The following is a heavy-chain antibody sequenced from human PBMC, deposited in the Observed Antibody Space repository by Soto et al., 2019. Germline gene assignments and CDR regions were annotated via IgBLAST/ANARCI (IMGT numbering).Heavy chain of an antibody. V-gene: IGHV1-69*12. J-gene: IGHJ6*01. CDR3: ASWLEEAGIGGNYYYGMDV. Sequence: QVQLVQSGAEVKKPGSSVKVSCKASGGTFSNYAFSWVRQAPGQGLEWLGGIMPIFGRADYAQKFRDRVTVPANESTNTAHMELSSLSSEDTAVYYCASWLEEAGIGGNYYYGMDVWGQGTTVTVSS. CDR1: GGTFSNYA. D-gene: IGHD6-19*01. CDR2: IMPIFGRA.